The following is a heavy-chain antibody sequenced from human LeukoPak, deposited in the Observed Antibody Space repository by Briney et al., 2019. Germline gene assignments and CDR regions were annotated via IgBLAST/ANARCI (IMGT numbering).Heavy chain of an antibody. Sequence: QTGGSLRLSCAASGFTFSNYVMSWVRQAPGKGLEWVSAISGSGDRTAYADSVKGRFTISRDNSKETLYLQLSSLRAEDTAIYYCAKGYCSSTTCQYYFDFWGQGTLVTVSS. CDR2: ISGSGDRT. J-gene: IGHJ4*02. CDR3: AKGYCSSTTCQYYFDF. V-gene: IGHV3-23*01. CDR1: GFTFSNYV. D-gene: IGHD2-2*01.